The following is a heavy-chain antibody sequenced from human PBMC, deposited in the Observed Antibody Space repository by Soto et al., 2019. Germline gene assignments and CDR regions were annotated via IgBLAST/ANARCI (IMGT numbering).Heavy chain of an antibody. CDR2: IYYSGST. D-gene: IGHD5-12*01. Sequence: SETLSLTCTVSGGSVSSGSYYWSWIRQPPWKGLEWIGYIYYSGSTNYNPSLKSRVTISVDTSKNQFSLKLSSVTAADTAVYYCAREHGYNFDYWGQGTLVTVSS. J-gene: IGHJ4*02. V-gene: IGHV4-61*01. CDR3: AREHGYNFDY. CDR1: GGSVSSGSYY.